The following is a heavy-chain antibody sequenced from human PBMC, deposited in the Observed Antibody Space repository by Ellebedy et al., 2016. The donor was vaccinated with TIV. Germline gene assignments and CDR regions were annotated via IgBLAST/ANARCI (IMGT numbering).Heavy chain of an antibody. CDR1: GGTFSSDI. Sequence: AASVKVSCKASGGTFSSDIINWVRQAPGQGLEWMGRIIPKVALANYAQKFLGRVTITADKSTSIAYMELSSLRSEDTAVYYCARDRDSSSWYFGGYYYYGMDVWGQGTTVTVSS. D-gene: IGHD6-13*01. V-gene: IGHV1-69*04. J-gene: IGHJ6*02. CDR2: IIPKVALA. CDR3: ARDRDSSSWYFGGYYYYGMDV.